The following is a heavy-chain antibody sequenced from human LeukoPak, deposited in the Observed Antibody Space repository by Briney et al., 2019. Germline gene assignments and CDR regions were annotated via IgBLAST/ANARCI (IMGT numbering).Heavy chain of an antibody. Sequence: SGGSLRLSCAASGFTLSSFEMNWVRQAPGKGLEWVSSIRSSGSTAYYADSVKGRFTLSRDNAKNSLYLQMNSLRAEDTAVYYCARDPYSTDAFDIWGQGTMVTVSS. CDR1: GFTLSSFE. CDR2: IRSSGSTA. J-gene: IGHJ3*02. D-gene: IGHD4-11*01. V-gene: IGHV3-48*03. CDR3: ARDPYSTDAFDI.